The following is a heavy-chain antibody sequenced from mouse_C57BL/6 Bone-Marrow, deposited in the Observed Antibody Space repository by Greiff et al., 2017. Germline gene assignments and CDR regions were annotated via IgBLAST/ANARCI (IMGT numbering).Heavy chain of an antibody. CDR2: IDPENGDT. CDR3: TTGDYEGAD. CDR1: GFNIKDDY. J-gene: IGHJ3*01. V-gene: IGHV14-4*01. D-gene: IGHD2-4*01. Sequence: EVQLQQSGAELVRPGASVKLSCTASGFNIKDDYMHWVKQRPEQGLEWIGWIDPENGDTEYASKFQGKATITADTSSNTAYLQLSSLTSEDTAVYYCTTGDYEGADWGKGTLVTVSA.